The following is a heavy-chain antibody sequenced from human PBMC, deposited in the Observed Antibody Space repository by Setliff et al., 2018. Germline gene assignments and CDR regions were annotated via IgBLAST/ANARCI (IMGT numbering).Heavy chain of an antibody. CDR2: TIPVFGTT. V-gene: IGHV1-69*05. CDR1: GGTFRNYG. J-gene: IGHJ6*03. D-gene: IGHD5-18*01. Sequence: AASVKVSCKASGGTFRNYGISWVRQAPRQGLEWMGGTIPVFGTTDYSQKFQGRVTIITDESTSTAFMQLSSLRSEDKAVYYCVREGVDTRSSTDYRYYMDVWGKGTTVTVSS. CDR3: VREGVDTRSSTDYRYYMDV.